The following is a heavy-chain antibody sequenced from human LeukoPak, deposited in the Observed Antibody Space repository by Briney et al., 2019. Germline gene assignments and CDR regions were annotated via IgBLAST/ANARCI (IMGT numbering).Heavy chain of an antibody. CDR3: ARSIGLTGGGVDV. V-gene: IGHV3-11*01. D-gene: IGHD3-9*01. CDR2: ITNGGSTI. J-gene: IGHJ6*02. CDR1: GFTFSDYN. Sequence: SGGSLRLSCAASGFTFSDYNMNWVRQAPGKGLEWGSYITNGGSTIHHADSVKGRFTISRDNAKKTLYLQMNSLRAEDTAVYYCARSIGLTGGGVDVWGQGTTVTVSS.